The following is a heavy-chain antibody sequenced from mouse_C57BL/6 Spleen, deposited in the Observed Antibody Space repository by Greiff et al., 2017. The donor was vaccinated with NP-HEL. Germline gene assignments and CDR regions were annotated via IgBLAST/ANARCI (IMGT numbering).Heavy chain of an antibody. CDR2: IDPANGNT. Sequence: VQLQQSVAELVRPGASVKLSCTASGFNIKNTYMHWVKQRPEQGLEWIGRIDPANGNTKYAPKFQGKATITADTSSNTAYLQLSSLTSEDTAIYYGARWVYGNYEGLYAMDYWGQGTSVTVSS. J-gene: IGHJ4*01. CDR3: ARWVYGNYEGLYAMDY. D-gene: IGHD2-1*01. CDR1: GFNIKNTY. V-gene: IGHV14-3*01.